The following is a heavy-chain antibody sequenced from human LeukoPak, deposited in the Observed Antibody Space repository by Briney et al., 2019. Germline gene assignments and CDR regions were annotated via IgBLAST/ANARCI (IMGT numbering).Heavy chain of an antibody. Sequence: PSETLSLTCAVYGASFNAYYWSWIRQTPGKGLEWIGEINQSGTANYNPSLKSRVTLSVDTSKNQFSLKLTSVTAADTGLYYCARGQEEWERLQRAVHFDYWGQGSLITVSS. V-gene: IGHV4-34*01. CDR3: ARGQEEWERLQRAVHFDY. D-gene: IGHD1-26*01. J-gene: IGHJ4*02. CDR2: INQSGTA. CDR1: GASFNAYY.